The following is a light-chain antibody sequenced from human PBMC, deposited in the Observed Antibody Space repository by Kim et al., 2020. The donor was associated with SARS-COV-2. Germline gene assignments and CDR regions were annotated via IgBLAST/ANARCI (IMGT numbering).Light chain of an antibody. J-gene: IGLJ1*01. CDR3: AAWDDRLSDYV. CDR2: ANY. V-gene: IGLV1-47*02. CDR1: SSNIGSNY. Sequence: QSVLTQPPSASETPGQTVTISCSGSSSNIGSNYVYWYQQFPGTAPKLLISANYQRPSGVPGRFSGSKSGTSASLAISGLRSEYEADYYCAAWDDRLSDYVFGTGTKVTVL.